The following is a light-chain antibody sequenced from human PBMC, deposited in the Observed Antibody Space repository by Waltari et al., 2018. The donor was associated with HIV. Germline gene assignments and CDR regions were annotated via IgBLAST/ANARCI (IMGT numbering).Light chain of an antibody. CDR2: STN. J-gene: IGLJ3*02. V-gene: IGLV8-61*01. CDR3: VLYMGSGVSV. Sequence: QTVVTQEPSFSVSRGGTVTLTCGLSSGSVTTSYYPSWYQQTPGQPPRTLIYSTNTRSSGVPDRFSGSILGKKAALTFTGAQADDESDYYCVLYMGSGVSVFGGGTKLTVL. CDR1: SGSVTTSYY.